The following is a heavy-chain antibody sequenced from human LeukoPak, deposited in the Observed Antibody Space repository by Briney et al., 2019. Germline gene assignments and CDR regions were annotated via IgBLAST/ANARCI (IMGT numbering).Heavy chain of an antibody. J-gene: IGHJ4*02. D-gene: IGHD2-2*01. CDR2: INQSGST. V-gene: IGHV4-39*07. CDR1: GGFISSSSYY. CDR3: ARLRSNWWTRYCSSTSCYVFDY. Sequence: PSETLSLTCTVSGGFISSSSYYWGWIRQPPGKGLEWIGEINQSGSTNYNPSLKSRVTISVDTSKNQFSLKLSSVTAADTAVYYCARLRSNWWTRYCSSTSCYVFDYWGQGTLVTVSS.